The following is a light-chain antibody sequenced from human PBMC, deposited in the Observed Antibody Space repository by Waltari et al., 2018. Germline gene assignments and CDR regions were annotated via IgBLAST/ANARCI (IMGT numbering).Light chain of an antibody. V-gene: IGKV4-1*01. CDR1: QRRLQSSNNKNY. J-gene: IGKJ1*01. CDR3: QQYYSTPLA. Sequence: DIVMTQSPASLAMSLGERATINSKHSQRRLQSSNNKNYLAWYQKKPGQPPKVLIYWASTRESGVPDRFSGSGSGTDFTLTISSLQAEDVAVYYCQQYYSTPLAFGQGTKVEIK. CDR2: WAS.